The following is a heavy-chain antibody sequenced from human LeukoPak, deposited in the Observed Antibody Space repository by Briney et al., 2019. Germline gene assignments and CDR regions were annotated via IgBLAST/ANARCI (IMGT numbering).Heavy chain of an antibody. CDR2: IIPSVGIA. CDR1: GGTFSSYD. J-gene: IGHJ3*02. Sequence: SVNVSCKASGGTFSSYDFSWVRQAPGQGLEWMGRIIPSVGIANYAQRFQGRVTITADKSTSTAYMELSSLRSEDTAVYYCVRDVAAAEDVFDMWGGGTMVTVSS. V-gene: IGHV1-69*04. D-gene: IGHD6-13*01. CDR3: VRDVAAAEDVFDM.